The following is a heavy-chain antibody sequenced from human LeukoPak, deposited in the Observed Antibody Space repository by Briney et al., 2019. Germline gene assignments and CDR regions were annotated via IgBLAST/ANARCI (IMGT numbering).Heavy chain of an antibody. D-gene: IGHD3-22*01. J-gene: IGHJ4*02. Sequence: SVKVSCKASGGTFSSYAISWVRQAPGQGLEWMGGIIPIFGTANYAQKFQGRVTITAEKSTSTAYMELSSLRSEDAAVYYCARSTREYYYDSSGYYNYWGQGTLVTVSS. V-gene: IGHV1-69*06. CDR2: IIPIFGTA. CDR1: GGTFSSYA. CDR3: ARSTREYYYDSSGYYNY.